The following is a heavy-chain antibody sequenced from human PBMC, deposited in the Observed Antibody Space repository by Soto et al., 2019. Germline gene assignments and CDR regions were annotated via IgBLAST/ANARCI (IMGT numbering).Heavy chain of an antibody. V-gene: IGHV4-39*01. CDR2: IYYSGST. D-gene: IGHD3-3*01. Sequence: PSETLSLTCTVSGGSISRSSYYWGWIRQPPGKGLEWIGSIYYSGSTYYNPSLKSRVTISVDTSKNQFSLKLSSVTAADTAVYYCASPDAHYDFWSGYSYWGQGTLVTVSS. CDR1: GGSISRSSYY. CDR3: ASPDAHYDFWSGYSY. J-gene: IGHJ4*02.